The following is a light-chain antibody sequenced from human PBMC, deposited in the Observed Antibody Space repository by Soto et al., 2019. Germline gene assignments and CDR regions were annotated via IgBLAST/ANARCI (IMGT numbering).Light chain of an antibody. J-gene: IGLJ3*02. CDR1: SSNIGAGYD. Sequence: QSVLTQPPSVSGAPGQRVTISCTGSSSNIGAGYDVHWYQQLPETAPKLLIYGNNNRPSGVPDRFSGSKSGTSDSLAITGLQAEDEADYYGQSYDSSLSGWVFGGGTKLTVL. CDR2: GNN. CDR3: QSYDSSLSGWV. V-gene: IGLV1-40*01.